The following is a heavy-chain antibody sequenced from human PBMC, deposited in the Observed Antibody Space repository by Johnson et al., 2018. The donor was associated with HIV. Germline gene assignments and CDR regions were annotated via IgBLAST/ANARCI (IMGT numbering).Heavy chain of an antibody. V-gene: IGHV3-7*02. Sequence: VQLVESGGGLVQPGGSLRLSCAASGFTFDSYWMSWVRQAPGKGLEWVANIKQDGSNKYYADSVKGRFTISRDNSKNTLYLQMNSLRAEDTSVFYCARPPPYYDFWSGNYAFDIWGQGTMVTVSS. D-gene: IGHD3-3*01. CDR1: GFTFDSYW. J-gene: IGHJ3*02. CDR3: ARPPPYYDFWSGNYAFDI. CDR2: IKQDGSNK.